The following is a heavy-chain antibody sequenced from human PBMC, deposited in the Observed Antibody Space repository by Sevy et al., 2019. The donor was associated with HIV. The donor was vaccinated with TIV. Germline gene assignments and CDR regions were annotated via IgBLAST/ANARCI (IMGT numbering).Heavy chain of an antibody. Sequence: SETLSLTCAVYGGSFSGYYWNWIRQSPGKGLEWIEEINHSGSTHYNPPLKSRVTISVDTSKNQFSLRLNSVTAADTAVYYCARAPPVVVVPGAPSWFDPWGQGTLVTVSS. CDR1: GGSFSGYY. J-gene: IGHJ5*02. D-gene: IGHD2-2*01. CDR3: ARAPPVVVVPGAPSWFDP. V-gene: IGHV4-34*01. CDR2: INHSGST.